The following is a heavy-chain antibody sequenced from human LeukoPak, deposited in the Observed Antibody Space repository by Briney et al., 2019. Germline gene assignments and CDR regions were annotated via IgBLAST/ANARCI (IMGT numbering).Heavy chain of an antibody. J-gene: IGHJ2*01. CDR1: GFTLSAYA. CDR3: AAMALEYFDL. V-gene: IGHV3-23*01. Sequence: PGGSLRLSCAASGFTLSAYAMTWVRQGPGTGLECVSTIATSDAYTYYADSVQGRFTISRDNSKNTLYLQMDSLRAEDTAVYYCAAMALEYFDLWGRGTLVTVSS. D-gene: IGHD5-18*01. CDR2: IATSDAYT.